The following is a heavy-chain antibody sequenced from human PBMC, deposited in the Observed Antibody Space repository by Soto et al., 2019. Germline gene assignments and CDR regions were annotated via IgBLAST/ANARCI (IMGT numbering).Heavy chain of an antibody. CDR2: IHSSGYS. Sequence: PSETLSLTCSVSGVSISSHYWTWIRQPPGKGLEWIGYIHSSGYSNYNSSLQSRLSMSVDTSKNQVSLKLNSVTAADTAVYYCAGHPEVGYCEWIDPWGQGHLVTVSS. D-gene: IGHD5-18*01. J-gene: IGHJ5*02. CDR1: GVSISSHY. V-gene: IGHV4-59*08. CDR3: AGHPEVGYCEWIDP.